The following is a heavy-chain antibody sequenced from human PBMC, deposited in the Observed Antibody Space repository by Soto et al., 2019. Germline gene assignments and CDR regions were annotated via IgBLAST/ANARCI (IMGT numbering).Heavy chain of an antibody. J-gene: IGHJ1*01. V-gene: IGHV4-59*01. CDR1: GGAITSDF. Sequence: QVQLQESGPGLVKPSETLSLTCNVSGGAITSDFWSWIRQPPGKGLEWIGYVYYSGAADYNPSLKPRVTISIATSQTQFSLRLASATAADTGVYYCARDHGSYPNTWGQGILVTVSS. CDR3: ARDHGSYPNT. D-gene: IGHD3-16*02. CDR2: VYYSGAA.